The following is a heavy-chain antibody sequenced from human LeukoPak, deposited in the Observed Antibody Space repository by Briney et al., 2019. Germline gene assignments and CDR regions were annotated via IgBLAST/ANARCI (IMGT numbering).Heavy chain of an antibody. Sequence: GRSLRLSCAASGFTFSSNGMHWVRQAPGKGLEWVAVIWYDGSNKYYADSVKGRFTISRDNSKNTLYLQMNSLRADDTAVYYCARGSSLGVTAFDIWGQGTMVTVSS. D-gene: IGHD3-10*01. CDR2: IWYDGSNK. CDR3: ARGSSLGVTAFDI. V-gene: IGHV3-33*01. CDR1: GFTFSSNG. J-gene: IGHJ3*02.